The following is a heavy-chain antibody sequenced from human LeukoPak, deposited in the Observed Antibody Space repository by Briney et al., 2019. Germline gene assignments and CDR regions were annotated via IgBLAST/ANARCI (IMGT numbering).Heavy chain of an antibody. CDR1: GFTFSSYA. V-gene: IGHV3-64D*06. J-gene: IGHJ5*02. D-gene: IGHD3-10*01. Sequence: PGGSLTLSCSASGFTFSSYAMHWCRQAPRKGLEYVSAIISNGGSTYYADSVKGRFTISRDNSKNTLYLQMSSLRAEETAVYYCLKGGGRTYYYGSWGQGPLVTVSS. CDR3: LKGGGRTYYYGS. CDR2: IISNGGST.